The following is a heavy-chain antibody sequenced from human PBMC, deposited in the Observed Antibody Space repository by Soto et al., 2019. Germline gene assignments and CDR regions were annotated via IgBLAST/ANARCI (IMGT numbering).Heavy chain of an antibody. CDR1: GGSISSSSYY. Sequence: SETLSLTCTVSGGSISSSSYYWGWIRQPPGKGLEWIGSIYYSGSTYYNPSLKSRVTISVDTSKNQFSLKLSSVTAADTAVYYCARHVDPDGDDHWGQGTLVTVSS. CDR3: ARHVDPDGDDH. CDR2: IYYSGST. J-gene: IGHJ5*02. V-gene: IGHV4-39*01. D-gene: IGHD4-17*01.